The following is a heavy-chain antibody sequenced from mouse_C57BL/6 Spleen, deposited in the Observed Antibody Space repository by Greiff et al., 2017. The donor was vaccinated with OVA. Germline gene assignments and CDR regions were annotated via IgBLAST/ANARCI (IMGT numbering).Heavy chain of an antibody. D-gene: IGHD2-4*01. V-gene: IGHV14-4*01. CDR3: TRNYDYGGTYYFDY. CDR2: IDPENGDT. Sequence: EVQLQQSGAELVRPGASVKLSCTASGFNIKDDYMHWVKQRPEQGLEWIGWIDPENGDTEYASKFQGKATITADTSSNTAYLQLSSLTSEDTAVYYCTRNYDYGGTYYFDYWGQGTTLTVSS. CDR1: GFNIKDDY. J-gene: IGHJ2*01.